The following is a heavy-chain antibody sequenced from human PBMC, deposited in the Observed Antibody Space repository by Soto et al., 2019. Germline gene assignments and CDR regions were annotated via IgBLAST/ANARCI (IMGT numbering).Heavy chain of an antibody. Sequence: QVQLVKSGAEEKKPGASVKVSCKASGYTFTSYVMHWVRQAPGQRLEWMGWINAGNGNTKYSQKSQGRVTITRNTSASTRYMELSSLRSEDTAVYYCASEAIAAAAVYGMDVWGQGTTVTVSS. D-gene: IGHD6-13*01. V-gene: IGHV1-3*05. J-gene: IGHJ6*02. CDR1: GYTFTSYV. CDR3: ASEAIAAAAVYGMDV. CDR2: INAGNGNT.